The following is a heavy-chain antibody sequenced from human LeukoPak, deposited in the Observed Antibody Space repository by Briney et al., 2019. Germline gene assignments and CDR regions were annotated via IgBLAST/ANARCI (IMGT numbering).Heavy chain of an antibody. Sequence: GGSLRLSCAASGFTFSNAWMSWVRQAPGKGREWVGRIKSKTDGVTTDYAAPVKGRFTITRDDSKNTLYLQMHSLKTEDTAVYYCTTQGYCSGGSCYGTRRDYWGQGTLVTVSS. J-gene: IGHJ4*02. CDR1: GFTFSNAW. CDR3: TTQGYCSGGSCYGTRRDY. D-gene: IGHD2-15*01. CDR2: IKSKTDGVTT. V-gene: IGHV3-15*01.